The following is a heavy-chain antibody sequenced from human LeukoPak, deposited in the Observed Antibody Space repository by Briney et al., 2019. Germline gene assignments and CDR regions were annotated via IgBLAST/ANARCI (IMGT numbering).Heavy chain of an antibody. J-gene: IGHJ4*02. CDR3: AKAHIGFKDRIAVAAVLDY. D-gene: IGHD6-19*01. V-gene: IGHV3-23*01. Sequence: GGSLRLSCVASGFSFNIYAMNWVRQAPGKGLEWVSAISSSGGTAYYADSVKGRFTISRDNSKNTMYLQMSSLRAEDTAVYYCAKAHIGFKDRIAVAAVLDYWGQGSLVTVSS. CDR2: ISSSGGTA. CDR1: GFSFNIYA.